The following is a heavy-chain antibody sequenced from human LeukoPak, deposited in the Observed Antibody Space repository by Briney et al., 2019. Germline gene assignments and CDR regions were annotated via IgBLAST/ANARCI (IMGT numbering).Heavy chain of an antibody. CDR1: GYTFTGYY. CDR2: INTNSGDT. D-gene: IGHD3-3*01. CDR3: ARKAIFGVIIKRSDAFDI. V-gene: IGHV1-2*02. J-gene: IGHJ3*02. Sequence: GASVKVSCKASGYTFTGYYIHWVRQAPGQGLEWMGCINTNSGDTNYAQRFQGRVTMTRDTSISTAYMYLSRLRFDDTAVYYCARKAIFGVIIKRSDAFDIWGQGTMVTVSS.